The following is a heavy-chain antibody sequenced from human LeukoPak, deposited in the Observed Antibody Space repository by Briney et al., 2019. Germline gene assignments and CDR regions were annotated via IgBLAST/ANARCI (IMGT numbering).Heavy chain of an antibody. D-gene: IGHD2-15*01. J-gene: IGHJ3*02. CDR3: ARDRGWFDAFDI. CDR2: IYSGGST. CDR1: GFTFSSNY. V-gene: IGHV3-53*01. Sequence: GGSLRLSCAASGFTFSSNYMSWVRQAPGKGLEWVSVIYSGGSTYYADSVKGRFTISTHNSKNTLYLQMNTLRAEDTAVYYCARDRGWFDAFDIWGQGTMVTVSS.